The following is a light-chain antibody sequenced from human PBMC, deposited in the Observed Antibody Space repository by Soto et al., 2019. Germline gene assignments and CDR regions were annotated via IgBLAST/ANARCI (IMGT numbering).Light chain of an antibody. CDR2: GAF. CDR3: LQYNDWPFT. Sequence: EIVMTQSPATLSVSPGEGATLSCTASQSVSNNLAWYQQKPGQAPRVLVYGAFTRATGIPARFRGSGSGTEFTLTISSLQTEDFAVYYCLQYNDWPFTFGHGTKLEIK. J-gene: IGKJ2*01. V-gene: IGKV3-15*01. CDR1: QSVSNN.